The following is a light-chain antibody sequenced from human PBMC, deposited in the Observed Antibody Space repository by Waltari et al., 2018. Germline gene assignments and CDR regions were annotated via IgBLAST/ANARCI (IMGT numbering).Light chain of an antibody. CDR3: QTWVTGIRVI. J-gene: IGLJ2*01. V-gene: IGLV4-69*01. Sequence: QLVLTQSPSASASLGASVTLPCTLSSRPSPYAIAWQHNQPDKGPRYLMKVDSGGSYTKGDGISDRFSGSSSGTERYLTISSLQSDDEADYYCQTWVTGIRVIFGGGTKLTVL. CDR1: SRPSPYA. CDR2: VDSGGSY.